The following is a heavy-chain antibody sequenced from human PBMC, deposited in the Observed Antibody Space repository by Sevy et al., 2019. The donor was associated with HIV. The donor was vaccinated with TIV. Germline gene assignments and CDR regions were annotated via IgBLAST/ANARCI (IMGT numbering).Heavy chain of an antibody. D-gene: IGHD3-22*01. CDR1: GFNLSPYW. J-gene: IGHJ4*02. V-gene: IGHV3-7*03. Sequence: GGSLRLSCVASGFNLSPYWMTWVRQAPGKGLEWVANIKQDGNEKYYVDSVKGRFTVSRDNANNALYLQMYSLRVEDMAVYFCASNTYHYDSNTYYPVYWGQGTRVTVSS. CDR2: IKQDGNEK. CDR3: ASNTYHYDSNTYYPVY.